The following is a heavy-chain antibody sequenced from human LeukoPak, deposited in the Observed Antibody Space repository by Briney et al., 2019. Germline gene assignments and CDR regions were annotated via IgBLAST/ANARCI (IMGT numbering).Heavy chain of an antibody. J-gene: IGHJ4*02. CDR1: GYTFTSYY. Sequence: ASVKVPCKASGYTFTSYYMHWVRQAPGQGLEWMGIINPSGGSTSYAQKFQGRVTMTRDTSTSTAYMELKSLRSDDTAVYFCARVAQHRYYYDSSAFLYYFDYWGQGTLVTVSS. D-gene: IGHD3-22*01. CDR3: ARVAQHRYYYDSSAFLYYFDY. V-gene: IGHV1-46*01. CDR2: INPSGGST.